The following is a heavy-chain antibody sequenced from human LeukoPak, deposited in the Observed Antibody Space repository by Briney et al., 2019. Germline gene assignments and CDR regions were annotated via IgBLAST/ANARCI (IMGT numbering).Heavy chain of an antibody. J-gene: IGHJ4*02. Sequence: PSETLSLTCTVSGGSISSYYWSWIRQPPGKGLEWIGYIYYSGSTNYNPSLKSRVTISVDTSKNQFSLKLSSVTAADTAVYYCARYPKGRYCSGGSCYPQYMFDYWGQGTLVTVSS. CDR3: ARYPKGRYCSGGSCYPQYMFDY. V-gene: IGHV4-59*01. CDR1: GGSISSYY. CDR2: IYYSGST. D-gene: IGHD2-15*01.